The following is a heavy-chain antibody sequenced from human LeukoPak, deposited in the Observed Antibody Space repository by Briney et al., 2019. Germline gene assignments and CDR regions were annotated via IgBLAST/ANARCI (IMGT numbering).Heavy chain of an antibody. V-gene: IGHV3-21*01. CDR2: ISSSSSYI. J-gene: IGHJ6*04. CDR3: ARDQGGYYGSGVDV. CDR1: GFTFSSYS. D-gene: IGHD3-10*01. Sequence: GGSLRLSCAASGFTFSSYSMNWVRQAPGKGLEWVSSISSSSSYIYYADSVKGRFTISRDNAKNSLYLQMSSLRAEDTAVYYCARDQGGYYGSGVDVWGKGTTVTVSS.